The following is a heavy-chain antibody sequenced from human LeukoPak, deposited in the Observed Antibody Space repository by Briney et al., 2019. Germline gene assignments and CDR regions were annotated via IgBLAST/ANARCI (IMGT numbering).Heavy chain of an antibody. CDR1: EYTFTSYY. J-gene: IGHJ4*02. CDR3: AREGVGRGYTDY. Sequence: ASENVSCKASEYTFTSYYMHRGRQAPGQGNEWMGIINPSGGSTSYAQKFQGRVTMTRDTSTSTVYMDLRSLRSEDTAVCYCAREGVGRGYTDYWGQGTLVTVSS. V-gene: IGHV1-46*01. CDR2: INPSGGST. D-gene: IGHD3-22*01.